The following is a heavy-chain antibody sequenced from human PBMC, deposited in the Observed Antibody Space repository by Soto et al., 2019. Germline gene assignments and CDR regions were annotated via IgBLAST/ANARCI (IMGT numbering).Heavy chain of an antibody. Sequence: GASVKVSCKASGYTFTSYAMHWVRQAPGQRLEWMGWINAGNGNTKYSQKFQGRVTITRDTSASTAYMELSSLRSEDTAVYYCARDPNSKYYYDSSGTFDIWGQGTMVT. J-gene: IGHJ3*02. CDR3: ARDPNSKYYYDSSGTFDI. CDR1: GYTFTSYA. D-gene: IGHD3-22*01. V-gene: IGHV1-3*01. CDR2: INAGNGNT.